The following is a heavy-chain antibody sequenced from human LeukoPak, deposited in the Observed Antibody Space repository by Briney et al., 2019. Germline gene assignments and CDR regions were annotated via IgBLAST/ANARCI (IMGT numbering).Heavy chain of an antibody. Sequence: GGSLRLSCAASGFTFSSYWMHWVRQVPGKGLVWVSRINSDGSSTSYADSVKGRFTISRDNAKNTLYAQMISLRAEDTAVYYCSTGSGHAFDIWGRGTMVTVSS. CDR1: GFTFSSYW. J-gene: IGHJ3*02. V-gene: IGHV3-74*01. D-gene: IGHD3-10*01. CDR3: STGSGHAFDI. CDR2: INSDGSST.